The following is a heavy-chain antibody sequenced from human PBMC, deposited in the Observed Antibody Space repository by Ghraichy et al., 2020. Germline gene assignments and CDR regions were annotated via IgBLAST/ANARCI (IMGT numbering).Heavy chain of an antibody. CDR2: INHSGST. J-gene: IGHJ4*02. CDR3: ARWDRTYFDY. CDR1: GGSFSGYY. V-gene: IGHV4-34*01. D-gene: IGHD1-14*01. Sequence: SESLSLTCAVYGGSFSGYYLSWIRQPPGKGLEWIGEINHSGSTNYNPSLKSRVTKSVDTSKNQFSLKLSSVTAADTAVYYCARWDRTYFDYWGQGTLVTVSS.